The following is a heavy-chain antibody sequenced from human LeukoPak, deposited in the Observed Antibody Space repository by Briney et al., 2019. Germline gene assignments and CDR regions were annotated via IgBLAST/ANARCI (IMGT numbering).Heavy chain of an antibody. CDR1: GFAFSSYG. V-gene: IGHV3-30*19. Sequence: GGSLRLSCAASGFAFSSYGMHWVRQAPGKGLEWVAVISHDGSKKDYADSVKGRFTISRDNSKNTLYLQVNSLRAEDTAVYYCARDLIPYGSGSAGDYWGQGTLVSVFS. CDR2: ISHDGSKK. J-gene: IGHJ4*02. D-gene: IGHD3-10*01. CDR3: ARDLIPYGSGSAGDY.